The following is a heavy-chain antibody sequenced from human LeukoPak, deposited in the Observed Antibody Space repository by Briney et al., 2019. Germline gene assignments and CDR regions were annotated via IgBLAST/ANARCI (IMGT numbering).Heavy chain of an antibody. Sequence: PGGSLRLSCTTSGFTFGDYALSWFRQAPGKGLEWVTFIRSPAFGGTTEYAASVKGRFTISRDDSKSIAYLQMNSLISEDTAVYYCSRTRRVSCGGACYSFGYWGQGTLVTVSS. D-gene: IGHD2-21*02. J-gene: IGHJ4*02. CDR3: SRTRRVSCGGACYSFGY. CDR1: GFTFGDYA. V-gene: IGHV3-49*03. CDR2: IRSPAFGGTT.